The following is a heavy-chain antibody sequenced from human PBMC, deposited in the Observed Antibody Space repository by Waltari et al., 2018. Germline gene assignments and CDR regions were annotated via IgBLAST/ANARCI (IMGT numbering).Heavy chain of an antibody. D-gene: IGHD2-21*02. CDR1: GGSISCYF. J-gene: IGHJ4*02. CDR3: AREIYGGNSRPFDY. Sequence: QVQLHESGPGLVKPSETLSLTCSVSGGSISCYFWHWIRQPPGKGLEWIGYRYYNGATNYHPYLRSRLTISVDTAGNQFSLRLSSVTTADTAVYYCAREIYGGNSRPFDYWGQGTLATVSS. V-gene: IGHV4-59*01. CDR2: RYYNGAT.